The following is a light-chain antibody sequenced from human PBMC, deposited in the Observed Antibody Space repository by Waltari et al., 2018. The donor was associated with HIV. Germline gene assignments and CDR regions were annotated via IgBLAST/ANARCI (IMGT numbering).Light chain of an antibody. Sequence: DIVLTQSQDSLAVSMGERATKKCKSSQSVLDSSNNKNYLAWYQKKPGQPPKLLLFLASTLDSGVPDRFSVSGSGTYFTLTFSSLQSEYVAVYYCQQYYSPPSAFGQGTKLEI. CDR3: QQYYSPPSA. V-gene: IGKV4-1*01. CDR1: QSVLDSSNNKNY. CDR2: LAS. J-gene: IGKJ1*01.